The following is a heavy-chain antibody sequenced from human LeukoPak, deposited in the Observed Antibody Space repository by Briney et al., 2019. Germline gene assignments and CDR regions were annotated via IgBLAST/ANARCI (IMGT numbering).Heavy chain of an antibody. Sequence: GGSLRLSCAASGFTFSNAWMNWVRQAPGKGLEWVGRIKSKTDGGTTDYAAPVKGRFTISRDDSKNTLYLQMNSLKTEDTAVYYCTTDPGSGSYQLGYYYYGMDVWGQGTTVTVSS. CDR2: IKSKTDGGTT. D-gene: IGHD1-26*01. CDR3: TTDPGSGSYQLGYYYYGMDV. J-gene: IGHJ6*02. V-gene: IGHV3-15*07. CDR1: GFTFSNAW.